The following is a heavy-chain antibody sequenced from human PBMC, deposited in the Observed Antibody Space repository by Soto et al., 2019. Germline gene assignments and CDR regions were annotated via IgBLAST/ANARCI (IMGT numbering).Heavy chain of an antibody. Sequence: QVHLVQSGAEVKKPGASVKVSCKGSGYAFTTYGITWVRQAPGQGLEWMGWISAHNGNTNYAQKLQGRVTVTRATSTSTAYMELRSLRSEDTAVYYCARGRYGDYWGQGPLVTVSS. V-gene: IGHV1-18*01. CDR2: ISAHNGNT. J-gene: IGHJ4*02. CDR1: GYAFTTYG. D-gene: IGHD1-1*01. CDR3: ARGRYGDY.